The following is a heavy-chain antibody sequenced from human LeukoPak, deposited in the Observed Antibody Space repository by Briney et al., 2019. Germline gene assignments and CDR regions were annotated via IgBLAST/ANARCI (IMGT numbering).Heavy chain of an antibody. CDR1: GFTFGDYG. Sequence: PGGSLRLSCAASGFTFGDYGMSWVRQAPGKGLEWVSGINWNGGSTCYADSVKGRFTFSRDNAKNSLYLQMNSLSAEDTALYNCARDYHHRDYAYDYWGQGTLVTVSS. CDR2: INWNGGST. J-gene: IGHJ4*02. V-gene: IGHV3-20*01. D-gene: IGHD4-17*01. CDR3: ARDYHHRDYAYDY.